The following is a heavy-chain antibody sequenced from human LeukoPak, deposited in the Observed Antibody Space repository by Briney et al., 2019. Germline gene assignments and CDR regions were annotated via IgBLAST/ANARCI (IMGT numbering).Heavy chain of an antibody. V-gene: IGHV4-59*01. CDR2: IYYSGST. CDR1: GGSISSYC. CDR3: ARVHAYYDILTGYYNDLSQAYYFDY. D-gene: IGHD3-9*01. Sequence: KPSETLSLTCTVSGGSISSYCWSWVRQPPGKGLGWIGDIYYSGSTNYNPSLQSRVTISVDTSKNQFSLKLSSVTAADTAVYYCARVHAYYDILTGYYNDLSQAYYFDYWGQGTLVTVSS. J-gene: IGHJ4*02.